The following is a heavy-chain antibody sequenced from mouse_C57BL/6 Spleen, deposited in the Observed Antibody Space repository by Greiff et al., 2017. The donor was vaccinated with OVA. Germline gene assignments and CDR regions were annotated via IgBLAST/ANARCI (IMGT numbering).Heavy chain of an antibody. CDR3: ARGGRLLYYFDY. CDR1: GFNIKDYY. D-gene: IGHD2-3*01. V-gene: IGHV14-2*01. Sequence: EVQLVESGAELVKPGASVKLSCTASGFNIKDYYMHWVKQRTEQGLEWIGRIDPEDGENKYAPKFQGKATITADTSSNTAYLQLSSLTSEDTAVYYCARGGRLLYYFDYWGQGTTLTVSS. J-gene: IGHJ2*01. CDR2: IDPEDGEN.